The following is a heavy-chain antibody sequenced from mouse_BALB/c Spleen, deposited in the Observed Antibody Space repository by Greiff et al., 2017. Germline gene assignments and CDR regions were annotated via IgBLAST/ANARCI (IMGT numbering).Heavy chain of an antibody. CDR1: GYSFTSYW. V-gene: IGHV1S126*01. Sequence: VQVVESGPQLVRPGASVKISCKASGYSFTSYWMHWVKQRPGQGLEWIGMIDPSDSETRLNQKFKDKATLTVDKSSSTAYMQLSSPTSEDSAVYYCASFYYDYSWFAYWGQGTLVTVSA. CDR3: ASFYYDYSWFAY. D-gene: IGHD2-4*01. J-gene: IGHJ3*01. CDR2: IDPSDSET.